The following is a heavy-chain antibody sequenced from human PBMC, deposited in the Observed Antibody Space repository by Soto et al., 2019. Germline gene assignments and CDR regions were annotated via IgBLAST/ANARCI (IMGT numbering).Heavy chain of an antibody. CDR3: AKERATTTAFDY. D-gene: IGHD4-17*01. J-gene: IGHJ4*02. Sequence: VGSLRLSCSASGVTFSRDGMSWVREAPGKGLEWVSLITDNGGSTYYADSVKGRFTISRDNTKNTLSLQMNSLRAEDTAVYYCAKERATTTAFDYWGQGALVTVSS. CDR1: GVTFSRDG. CDR2: ITDNGGST. V-gene: IGHV3-23*01.